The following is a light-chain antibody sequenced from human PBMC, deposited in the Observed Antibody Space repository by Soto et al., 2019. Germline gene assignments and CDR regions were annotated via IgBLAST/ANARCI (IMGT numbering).Light chain of an antibody. CDR1: SSNIGSNY. V-gene: IGLV1-47*01. Sequence: QSVLTRPPSASGTPGQRVTISCSGSSSNIGSNYVYWYQQLPGTAPKLLIYRNNQRPSGVPDRFSGSKSGTSASLAISGLLSEDEADYYCAAWDDSLSGYVFGTGTKVTVL. CDR2: RNN. CDR3: AAWDDSLSGYV. J-gene: IGLJ1*01.